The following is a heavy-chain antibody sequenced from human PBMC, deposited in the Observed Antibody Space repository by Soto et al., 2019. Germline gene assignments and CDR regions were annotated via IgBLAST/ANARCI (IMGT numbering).Heavy chain of an antibody. J-gene: IGHJ4*02. V-gene: IGHV1-69*02. CDR2: IIPILGIA. CDR3: ASASGSGHYYPLDY. Sequence: SVKVSCKASGGTFSSYTISWVRQAPGQGLEWMGRIIPILGIANYAQKFQGRVTITADKSTSTAYMELSSLRSEDTAVYYCASASGSGHYYPLDYWGQGTLVTVSS. CDR1: GGTFSSYT. D-gene: IGHD3-22*01.